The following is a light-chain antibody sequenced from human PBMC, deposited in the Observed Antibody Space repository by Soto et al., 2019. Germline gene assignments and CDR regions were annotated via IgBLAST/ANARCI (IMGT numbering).Light chain of an antibody. CDR2: DAS. CDR1: QSVGSY. V-gene: IGKV3-11*01. J-gene: IGKJ3*01. CDR3: QQRSNWPLFT. Sequence: EIVLTQSPATLSLSPGERATLSCKTSQSVGSYLAWYQQKPGQAPRLLIYDASNRAAGIPARFSGSGSGTDFPLTISSLEPEDFAVYYCQQRSNWPLFTFGPGTKVDIK.